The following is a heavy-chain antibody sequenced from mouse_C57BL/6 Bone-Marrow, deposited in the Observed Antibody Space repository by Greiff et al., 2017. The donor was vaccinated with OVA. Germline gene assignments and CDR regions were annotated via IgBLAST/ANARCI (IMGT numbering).Heavy chain of an antibody. V-gene: IGHV1-76*01. CDR2: IYPGSGNT. Sequence: VQLHQSGAELVRPGASVKLSCKASGYTFTDYYINWVKQRPGQGLEWIARIYPGSGNTYYNEKFKGKATLTAEKSSSTAYMQLSRLTSEDSAVYFCARRYAMDYWGQGTSVTVSS. J-gene: IGHJ4*01. CDR3: ARRYAMDY. CDR1: GYTFTDYY.